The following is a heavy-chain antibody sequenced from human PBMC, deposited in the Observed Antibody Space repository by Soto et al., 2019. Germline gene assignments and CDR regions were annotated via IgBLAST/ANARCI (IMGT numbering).Heavy chain of an antibody. CDR2: INPYNSKT. V-gene: IGHV1-18*04. Sequence: QVQLVQSGTEVKKPGASVKVSCKTSGYTFTNHGINWVRQAPGQGLEWMGWINPYNSKTNYPQKLQGRVTMTTDTSTTTPNLDLRSLTSDDTAVHYFARDRVARIWGDAFDIWCQGKVVTASS. CDR3: ARDRVARIWGDAFDI. J-gene: IGHJ3*02. CDR1: GYTFTNHG. D-gene: IGHD3-16*01.